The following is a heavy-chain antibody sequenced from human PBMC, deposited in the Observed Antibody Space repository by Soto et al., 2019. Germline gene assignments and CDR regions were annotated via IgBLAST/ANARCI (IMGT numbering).Heavy chain of an antibody. CDR3: ARFLEAAGTTGYYYYGLDV. CDR1: GFTFSSYE. CDR2: ISSSGRTI. Sequence: GGSLRLSCAASGFTFSSYEMNWVRQAPGKGLEWVSYISSSGRTIYYADSVKGRFTISRDNAKNSLYLQMNSLRAEDTAVYYCARFLEAAGTTGYYYYGLDVWGQGTTVTVSS. V-gene: IGHV3-48*03. J-gene: IGHJ6*02. D-gene: IGHD6-13*01.